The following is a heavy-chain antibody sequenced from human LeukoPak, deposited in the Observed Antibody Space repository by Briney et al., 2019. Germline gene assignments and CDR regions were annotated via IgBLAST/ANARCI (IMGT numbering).Heavy chain of an antibody. CDR2: ISYDGSNK. CDR3: ARGDGSGSYYY. J-gene: IGHJ4*02. Sequence: HPGGSLRLSCAASGFTFSSYAMHWVRQAPGKGLEWVAVISYDGSNKYYADSVKGRFTISRDNSKNTLYLQMNSLRAEDTAVYYCARGDGSGSYYYWGQGTLVTVSS. V-gene: IGHV3-30-3*01. D-gene: IGHD3-10*01. CDR1: GFTFSSYA.